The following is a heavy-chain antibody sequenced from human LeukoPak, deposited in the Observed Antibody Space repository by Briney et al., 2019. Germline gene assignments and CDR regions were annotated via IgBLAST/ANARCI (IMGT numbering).Heavy chain of an antibody. CDR3: ARTAGDTAMPQYYFDY. J-gene: IGHJ4*02. V-gene: IGHV1-46*01. Sequence: ASVKVSCKASGYTFTSYYMHWVRQAPGQGLEWVGIINPSGGSTSYAQKFQGRVTMTRDMSTSTVYMELSSLRSEDTAVYYCARTAGDTAMPQYYFDYWGQGTLVTVSS. CDR2: INPSGGST. D-gene: IGHD5-18*01. CDR1: GYTFTSYY.